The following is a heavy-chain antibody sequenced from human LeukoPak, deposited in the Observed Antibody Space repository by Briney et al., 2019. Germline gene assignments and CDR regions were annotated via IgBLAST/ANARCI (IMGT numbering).Heavy chain of an antibody. J-gene: IGHJ4*02. Sequence: SETLSLTCTVSGGSISSGDYYWGWIRQPPGKGLEWIGYIYYSGSTYYNPSLKSRVTISVDTSKNQFSLKLSSVTAADTAVYYCATLQYQYYFDYWGQGTLVTVSS. D-gene: IGHD2-2*01. CDR1: GGSISSGDYY. V-gene: IGHV4-30-4*01. CDR2: IYYSGST. CDR3: ATLQYQYYFDY.